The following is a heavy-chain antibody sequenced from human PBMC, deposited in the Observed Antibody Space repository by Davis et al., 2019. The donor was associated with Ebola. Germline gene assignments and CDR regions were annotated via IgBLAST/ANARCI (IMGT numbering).Heavy chain of an antibody. Sequence: PGGSLRLSCAASGFNFGYYWMTWVRQAPGKGLEWVANIDKFGNNKHYMDSVRGRFTISRDNAKNSLYLQMNSLGVEDTAVYYCVRDIGRGDVVGASLGYWGHGTRVTVAS. V-gene: IGHV3-7*03. CDR1: GFNFGYYW. D-gene: IGHD2-15*01. CDR2: IDKFGNNK. CDR3: VRDIGRGDVVGASLGY. J-gene: IGHJ4*01.